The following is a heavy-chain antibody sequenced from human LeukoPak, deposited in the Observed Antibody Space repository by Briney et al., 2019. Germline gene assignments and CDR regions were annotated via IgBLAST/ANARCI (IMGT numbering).Heavy chain of an antibody. CDR3: AKLNKPGGGWPEYFDY. V-gene: IGHV3-23*01. Sequence: GGSLRLSCAASGFTFSSYAMSWVRQAPGKGLEWVSAIRGSGGSTYYADSVKGRFTISRDNSKNTLYLQMNSLRAEDTAVYYCAKLNKPGGGWPEYFDYWGQGTLVTVSS. J-gene: IGHJ4*02. CDR2: IRGSGGST. D-gene: IGHD2-15*01. CDR1: GFTFSSYA.